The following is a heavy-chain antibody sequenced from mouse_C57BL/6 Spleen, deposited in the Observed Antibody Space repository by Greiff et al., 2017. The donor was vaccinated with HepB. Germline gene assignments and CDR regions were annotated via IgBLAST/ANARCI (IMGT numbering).Heavy chain of an antibody. V-gene: IGHV1-53*01. J-gene: IGHJ1*03. CDR3: ARGNYYGSSYCYWYFDV. Sequence: VQLVESGTELVKPGASVKLSCKASGYTFTSYWMHWVKQRPGQGLEWIGNINPSNGGTNYNEKFKSKATLTVDKSSSTAYMQLSSLTSEDSAVYYCARGNYYGSSYCYWYFDVWGTGTTVTVSS. D-gene: IGHD1-1*01. CDR2: INPSNGGT. CDR1: GYTFTSYW.